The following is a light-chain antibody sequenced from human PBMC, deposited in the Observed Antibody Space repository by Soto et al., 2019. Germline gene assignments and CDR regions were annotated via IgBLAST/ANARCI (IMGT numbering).Light chain of an antibody. CDR2: DAS. CDR3: QKRSNWPLT. J-gene: IGKJ4*01. V-gene: IGKV3-11*01. CDR1: PSVSSS. Sequence: EIVLTQSPATLSLSPGERATLSCRASPSVSSSLAWYQQKPGQAPRLLIYDASNRATGIPARFSGSGSGTDFTLTISSLEPEDSAVYYCQKRSNWPLTFGGGTKVEI.